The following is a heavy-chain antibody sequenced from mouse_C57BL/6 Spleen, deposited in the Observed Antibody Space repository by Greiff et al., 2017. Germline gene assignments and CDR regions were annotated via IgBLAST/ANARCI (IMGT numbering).Heavy chain of an antibody. V-gene: IGHV1-76*01. CDR3: ARSWYDYDGFAY. CDR2: IYPGSGNT. CDR1: GYTFTDYY. Sequence: QVQLQQSGAELVRPGASVKLSCKASGYTFTDYYINWVKQRPGQGLEWIARIYPGSGNTYYNEKFKGKATLTAEKSSSTAYMQLSSLTSEDSAVYFCARSWYDYDGFAYWGQGTLVTVSA. D-gene: IGHD2-4*01. J-gene: IGHJ3*01.